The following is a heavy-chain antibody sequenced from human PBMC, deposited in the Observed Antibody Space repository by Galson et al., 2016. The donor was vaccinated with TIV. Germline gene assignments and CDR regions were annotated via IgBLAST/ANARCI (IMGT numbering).Heavy chain of an antibody. V-gene: IGHV3-33*01. CDR3: ARIQGDSSGWFDV. CDR1: GFSFSRYG. CDR2: IWYEGINK. J-gene: IGHJ5*02. D-gene: IGHD6-19*01. Sequence: SLRLSCAASGFSFSRYGMHWVRQAPGEGLEWVALIWYEGINKDYADSVKGRFTVTRDNSKSTVYLQMNSLRAEDTAIYYCARIQGDSSGWFDVWGQGTQVTVSS.